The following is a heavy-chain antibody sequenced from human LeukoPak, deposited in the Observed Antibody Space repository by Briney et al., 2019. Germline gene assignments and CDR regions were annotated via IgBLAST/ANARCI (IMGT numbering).Heavy chain of an antibody. V-gene: IGHV3-23*01. Sequence: GGSLRLSCAASGFTFSSYAMSWVRQAPGKGLEWVSAISGSGGSTYYADSVKGRFTISRGNSKNTLYLQMNSLRAEDTAVYYCAKVHTYYYDSSGPRWFDPWGQGTLVTVSS. CDR1: GFTFSSYA. J-gene: IGHJ5*02. CDR3: AKVHTYYYDSSGPRWFDP. CDR2: ISGSGGST. D-gene: IGHD3-22*01.